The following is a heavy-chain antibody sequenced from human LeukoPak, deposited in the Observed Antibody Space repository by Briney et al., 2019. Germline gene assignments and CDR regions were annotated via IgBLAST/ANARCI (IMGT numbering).Heavy chain of an antibody. J-gene: IGHJ4*02. CDR3: ARMGSGYDLNY. D-gene: IGHD5-12*01. V-gene: IGHV4-31*03. CDR2: IYYSGST. CDR1: GGSISSGGYS. Sequence: SQTLSLTCTVSGGSISSGGYSWSWIRQHPGKGLEWIGYIYYSGSTYYNPSLKSRVTISVDTSKNQFSLKLSSVTAADTAVYYCARMGSGYDLNYWGQGTLVTVSS.